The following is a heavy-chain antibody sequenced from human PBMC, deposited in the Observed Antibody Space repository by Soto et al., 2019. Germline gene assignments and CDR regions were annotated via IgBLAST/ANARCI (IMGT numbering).Heavy chain of an antibody. D-gene: IGHD6-25*01. CDR2: IYSGGST. CDR1: GFTVSNNY. J-gene: IGHJ6*03. Sequence: EVQVVESGGGLVQPGGSLRLSCAASGFTVSNNYMHWVRQAPGKGLEWAAVIYSGGSTYYADSVKGRFTISRDNSKNTLYLQMNSLRAEDTAVYYCARGLSKRYMDVWGKGTTVTVSS. V-gene: IGHV3-66*01. CDR3: ARGLSKRYMDV.